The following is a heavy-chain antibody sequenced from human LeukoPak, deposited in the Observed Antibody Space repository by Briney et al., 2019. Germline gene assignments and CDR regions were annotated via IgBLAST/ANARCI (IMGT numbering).Heavy chain of an antibody. Sequence: GGSLRLSCAAFGLTSNKYWMMCVRQAPGKGPEWVANIKEDGSEKYYMDSVKGRSTNSRDNGKTSLSLQMTGLRAQATAIYYCATYGGVQSAIDYWGQGTLVTVAS. CDR2: IKEDGSEK. J-gene: IGHJ4*02. D-gene: IGHD3-3*01. V-gene: IGHV3-7*01. CDR1: GLTSNKYW. CDR3: ATYGGVQSAIDY.